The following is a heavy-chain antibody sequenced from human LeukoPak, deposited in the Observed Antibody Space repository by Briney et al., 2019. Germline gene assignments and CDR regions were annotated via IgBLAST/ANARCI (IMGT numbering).Heavy chain of an antibody. V-gene: IGHV1-46*01. D-gene: IGHD2-2*02. J-gene: IGHJ6*03. CDR3: ARDQRGRCSSTSCYNHYYYMEV. CDR2: INPSGGST. Sequence: GASVKVSFKASGYTFTSYYMHWVRQAPGQGLEWMGLINPSGGSTSYAQKFQGRVTMTRDMSTSTVYMELSSLRSEDTAVYYCARDQRGRCSSTSCYNHYYYMEVWGKGTTVTVSS. CDR1: GYTFTSYY.